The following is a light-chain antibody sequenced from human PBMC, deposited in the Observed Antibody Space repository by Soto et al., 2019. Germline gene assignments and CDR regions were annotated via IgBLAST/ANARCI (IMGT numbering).Light chain of an antibody. CDR1: QSVSNNY. V-gene: IGKV3-20*01. Sequence: EIVLTQSPGTLSLSPGERATLSFRASQSVSNNYLAWYQQKPGQAPRLLIYGASNRATGIPDRFSGSGSGTDFTLTISRPEPEDFAVYYCQQYGSSGTFGQGTKVDIK. CDR3: QQYGSSGT. J-gene: IGKJ1*01. CDR2: GAS.